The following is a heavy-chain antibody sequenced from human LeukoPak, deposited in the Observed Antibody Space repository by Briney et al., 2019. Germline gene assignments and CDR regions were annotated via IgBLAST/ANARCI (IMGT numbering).Heavy chain of an antibody. CDR1: GGSISSGGYY. J-gene: IGHJ3*02. V-gene: IGHV4-31*03. CDR2: IYYSGST. CDR3: ARDRGSGSTSEVALDI. D-gene: IGHD3-10*01. Sequence: MTSETLSLTCTVSGGSISSGGYYWSWIRQHPGKGLEWIGYIYYSGSTYYNPSLKSRVTISVDTSKNQFSLKLSSVTAADTAVYYCARDRGSGSTSEVALDIWGQGTMVTVSS.